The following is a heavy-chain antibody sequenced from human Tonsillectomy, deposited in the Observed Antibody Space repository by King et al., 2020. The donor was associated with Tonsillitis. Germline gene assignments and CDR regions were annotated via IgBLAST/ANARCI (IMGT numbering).Heavy chain of an antibody. CDR1: GFRFSSHG. Sequence: VQLVESGGGAVQPGGSLRLSCAASGFRFSSHGMHWVRQAPGKGLEWVAFIQYDGGDKYYAESVEGRFSVSRDNSENTLYMELNNLRADDTALYYCAKAGSGSDSWYAPFDYWGQGTLVTVSS. CDR2: IQYDGGDK. D-gene: IGHD1-26*01. CDR3: AKAGSGSDSWYAPFDY. V-gene: IGHV3-30*02. J-gene: IGHJ4*02.